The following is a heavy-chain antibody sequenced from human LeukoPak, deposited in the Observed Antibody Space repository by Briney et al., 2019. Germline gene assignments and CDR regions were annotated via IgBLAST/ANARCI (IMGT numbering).Heavy chain of an antibody. D-gene: IGHD4-17*01. J-gene: IGHJ5*02. V-gene: IGHV1-69*13. CDR3: ASDDYGDYLHWFDP. CDR2: IIPIFGTA. CDR1: GGTFSSYA. Sequence: GASVKVSCKASGGTFSSYAISWVRQAPGQGLEWMGGIIPIFGTANYAQKFQGRVTITADESTSTAYMELSSLRSEDTAVYYCASDDYGDYLHWFDPWGQGTLATVSS.